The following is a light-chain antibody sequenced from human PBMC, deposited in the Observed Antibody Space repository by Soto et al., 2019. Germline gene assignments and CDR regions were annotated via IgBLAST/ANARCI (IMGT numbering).Light chain of an antibody. J-gene: IGLJ1*01. CDR1: SNDVGSYSF. V-gene: IGLV2-14*01. CDR3: SSYTTSSTYV. Sequence: QSALTQPASVSGSPGLSITISCIGTSNDVGSYSFVSWYQQHPGRAPKLMIYEVSNRPSGVSSRFSGSKSGDTASLTISGLQAEDDAHYYCSSYTTSSTYVFGTGTKLTVL. CDR2: EVS.